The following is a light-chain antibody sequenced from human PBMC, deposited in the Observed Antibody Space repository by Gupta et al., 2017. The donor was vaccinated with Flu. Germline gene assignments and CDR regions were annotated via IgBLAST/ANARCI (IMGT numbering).Light chain of an antibody. CDR2: WAS. Sequence: DIVMTQSPDSLAVSLGERATINCKPSQSVLYSSNNKNYLAWYQQKPGQPPKLLIYWASTRESGVPDRFSGSGSGTDFTLTTSSLQAEDVAVYYCQQDDSTPHTFGQGTKLEIK. J-gene: IGKJ2*01. CDR1: QSVLYSSNNKNY. CDR3: QQDDSTPHT. V-gene: IGKV4-1*01.